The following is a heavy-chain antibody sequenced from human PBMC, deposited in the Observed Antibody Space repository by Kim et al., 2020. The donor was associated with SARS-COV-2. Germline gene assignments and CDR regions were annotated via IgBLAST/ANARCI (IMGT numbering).Heavy chain of an antibody. V-gene: IGHV3-7*03. J-gene: IGHJ6*02. CDR3: AGIDNGVDV. Sequence: GGSLRLSCAASTFMFRSNWMTWVRQAPGKGLEWVSNIQRYGSQEYYTDSVEGRFTISRDIAKNSLSLQMDILRVEDTAIYYCAGIDNGVDVWGQGGTV. CDR2: IQRYGSQE. CDR1: TFMFRSNW. D-gene: IGHD1-26*01.